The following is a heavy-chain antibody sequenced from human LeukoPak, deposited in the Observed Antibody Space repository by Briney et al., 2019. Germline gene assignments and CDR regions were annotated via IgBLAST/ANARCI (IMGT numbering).Heavy chain of an antibody. Sequence: GASVKVSCKASGYTFTSYGISWVRQAPGQGLEWIGWISAYNGNTNYAQKLQGRVTMTTDTSTSTAYMELRSLRSDDTAVYYCARGLGGSYHGYYFDYWGQGTLVTVSS. CDR2: ISAYNGNT. V-gene: IGHV1-18*01. J-gene: IGHJ4*02. CDR1: GYTFTSYG. CDR3: ARGLGGSYHGYYFDY. D-gene: IGHD1-26*01.